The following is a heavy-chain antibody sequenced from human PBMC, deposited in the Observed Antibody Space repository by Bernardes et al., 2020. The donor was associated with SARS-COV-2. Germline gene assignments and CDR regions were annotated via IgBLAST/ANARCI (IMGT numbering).Heavy chain of an antibody. CDR3: AKQIGLYGSGSYYYFDY. CDR1: GFTFSSYG. CDR2: ISYDGSNK. D-gene: IGHD3-10*01. V-gene: IGHV3-30*18. Sequence: GGSLRLSCAASGFTFSSYGMHWVRQAPGKGLEWVAVISYDGSNKYYADSVKGRFTISRDNSKNTLYLQMNSLRAEDTAVYYCAKQIGLYGSGSYYYFDYWGQGTLVTVAS. J-gene: IGHJ4*02.